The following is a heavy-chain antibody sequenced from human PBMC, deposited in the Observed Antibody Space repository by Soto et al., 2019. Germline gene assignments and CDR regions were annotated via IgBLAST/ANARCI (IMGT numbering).Heavy chain of an antibody. D-gene: IGHD4-17*01. CDR1: GGSISGSGYY. Sequence: SETLCLTCTVSGGSISGSGYYWGWIRQPPGKGLEWIGSIYYSGSTYYNPSLKSRVTISVDTSKNQFSLKLSSVTAADTAVYYCARSTAKLNFDYWGQGTLVTVSS. CDR2: IYYSGST. V-gene: IGHV4-39*01. CDR3: ARSTAKLNFDY. J-gene: IGHJ4*02.